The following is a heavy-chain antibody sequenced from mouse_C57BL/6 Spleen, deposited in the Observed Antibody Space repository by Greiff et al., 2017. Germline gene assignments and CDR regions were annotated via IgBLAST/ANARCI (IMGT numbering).Heavy chain of an antibody. CDR1: GYTFTSYW. J-gene: IGHJ3*01. V-gene: IGHV1-52*01. CDR2: IDPSDSET. CDR3: ERGDYGNCGFAY. Sequence: QVQLQQPGAELVRPGSSVKLSCKASGYTFTSYWMHWVKQRPIQGLEWIGNIDPSDSETHSNQKFKDKATLTVDKSSSTAYMQLSSLTSEDSAVYYCERGDYGNCGFAYWGQGTLVTVSA. D-gene: IGHD2-1*01.